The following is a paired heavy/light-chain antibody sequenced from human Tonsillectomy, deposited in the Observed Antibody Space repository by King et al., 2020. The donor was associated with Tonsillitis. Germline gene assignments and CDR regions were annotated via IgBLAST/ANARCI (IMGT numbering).Light chain of an antibody. Sequence: SYELTQPPSVSVSPGQTARITCSGDGLSKQYGNWYRQKAGQAPVMVMYKDSERPSGIPERFSGSSSGTTVTLTISGVQAEDEADYYCQSADNSRIYVIFGGGTKLTVL. J-gene: IGLJ2*01. CDR2: KDS. CDR3: QSADNSRIYVI. V-gene: IGLV3-25*02. CDR1: GLSKQY.
Heavy chain of an antibody. CDR2: MNPNNGDT. V-gene: IGHV1-8*01. CDR3: ARGRESVTTYFDS. J-gene: IGHJ4*02. Sequence: QVQLVQSGAEVKKPGASVKVSCKASGYSFTSYDINWVRQATGQGPEWMGRMNPNNGDTDYEQKFQGRVTMTRNTSISTAYMELSSLRSEDTAVYFCARGRESVTTYFDSWGQGTPVTVSS. D-gene: IGHD4-17*01. CDR1: GYSFTSYD.